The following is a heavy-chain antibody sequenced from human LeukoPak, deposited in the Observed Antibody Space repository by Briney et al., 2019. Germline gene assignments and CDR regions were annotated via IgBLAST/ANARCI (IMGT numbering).Heavy chain of an antibody. CDR2: ISYDGSNK. J-gene: IGHJ4*02. D-gene: IGHD6-19*01. CDR3: AKGAQWLVPDYFDY. Sequence: GGSLRLSCAASGFTFSSCGMHWVRHAPGKGLEWVAVISYDGSNKYYADSVKGRFTISGDNSKNTLYLQMNSLRAEDTAVYYCAKGAQWLVPDYFDYWGQGTLVTVS. V-gene: IGHV3-30*18. CDR1: GFTFSSCG.